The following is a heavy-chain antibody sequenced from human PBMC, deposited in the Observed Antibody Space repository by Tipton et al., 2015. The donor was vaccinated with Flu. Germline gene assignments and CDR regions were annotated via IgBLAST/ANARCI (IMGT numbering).Heavy chain of an antibody. Sequence: GSLRLSCAASGFSVSSNYMSWVRQAPGKGLEWVADIKQDGSEKKYVDSVKGRFTISRDNAKNSLYLQMDSLRAEDTAVYYCAKVHTYYCSSNSCYLDSWGQGTLVTVSS. D-gene: IGHD2-2*01. CDR2: IKQDGSEK. CDR1: GFSVSSNY. CDR3: AKVHTYYCSSNSCYLDS. J-gene: IGHJ4*02. V-gene: IGHV3-7*01.